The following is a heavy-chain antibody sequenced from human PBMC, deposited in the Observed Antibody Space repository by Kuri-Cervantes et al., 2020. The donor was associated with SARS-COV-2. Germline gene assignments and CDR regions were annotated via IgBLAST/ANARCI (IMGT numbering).Heavy chain of an antibody. Sequence: GESLKISCAASGFIFSSHSMNWVRQAPGKGLEWVSYISSSSSTIYYADSVKGRFTISRDNAKNSLYLQMNSLRAEDTAVYYCAIGDSSSPHDAFDIWGQGTMVTVSS. J-gene: IGHJ3*02. CDR3: AIGDSSSPHDAFDI. CDR2: ISSSSSTI. CDR1: GFIFSSHS. V-gene: IGHV3-48*04. D-gene: IGHD6-6*01.